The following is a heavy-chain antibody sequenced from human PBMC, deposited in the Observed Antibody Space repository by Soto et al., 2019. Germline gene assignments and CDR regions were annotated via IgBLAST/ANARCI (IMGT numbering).Heavy chain of an antibody. CDR3: ARHKRRWRSGVWWELDY. D-gene: IGHD1-26*01. CDR1: GGSISSSSYY. Sequence: SETLSLTCTVSGGSISSSSYYWGWIRQPPGKGLEWIGSIYYSGSTYYNPSLKSRVTISVDTSKNQFSLKLSSVTAADTAVYYCARHKRRWRSGVWWELDYWGQGTLVTVSS. V-gene: IGHV4-39*01. J-gene: IGHJ4*02. CDR2: IYYSGST.